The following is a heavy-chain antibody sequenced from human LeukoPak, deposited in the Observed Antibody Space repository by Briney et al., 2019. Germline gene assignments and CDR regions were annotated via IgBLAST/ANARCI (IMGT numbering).Heavy chain of an antibody. J-gene: IGHJ3*02. Sequence: PGGSLRLSCAASGFTFSNAWMSWVRQAPGKGLEWAGRIKSKTDGGTTDYAAPVKGRFTISRDDSKNTLYLQMNSLKTEDTAVYYCTTVVLLWFGELFHAFDIWGQGTMVTVSS. V-gene: IGHV3-15*01. D-gene: IGHD3-10*01. CDR1: GFTFSNAW. CDR3: TTVVLLWFGELFHAFDI. CDR2: IKSKTDGGTT.